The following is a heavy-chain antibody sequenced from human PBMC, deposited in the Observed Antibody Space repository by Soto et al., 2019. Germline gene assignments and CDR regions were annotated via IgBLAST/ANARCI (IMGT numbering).Heavy chain of an antibody. CDR1: GYTFTSYG. CDR2: ISAYNGNT. D-gene: IGHD3-22*01. Sequence: QVQLVQSGAEVKKPGASVKVSCKASGYTFTSYGISWVRQAPGQGLEWMGWISAYNGNTNYAQKLQGRDTTTTDTATSTAFSERRCLRSDDTAVYYCASDLEDYYDSSGYYHGDYWGQGALVTVSS. J-gene: IGHJ4*02. CDR3: ASDLEDYYDSSGYYHGDY. V-gene: IGHV1-18*01.